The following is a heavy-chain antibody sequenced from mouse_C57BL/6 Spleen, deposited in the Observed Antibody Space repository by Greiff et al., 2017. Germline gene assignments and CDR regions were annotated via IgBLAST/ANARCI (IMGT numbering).Heavy chain of an antibody. D-gene: IGHD1-1*01. J-gene: IGHJ2*01. CDR3: ARWGTVVAPDY. Sequence: VQLQQSGAELARPGASVKLSCKASGYTFTSYGISWVKQRTGQGLEWIGEIYPRSGNTYYNEKFKGKATLTADKSSSTAYMELLSLTSEDSAVYFCARWGTVVAPDYWGQGTTLTVSS. CDR2: IYPRSGNT. V-gene: IGHV1-81*01. CDR1: GYTFTSYG.